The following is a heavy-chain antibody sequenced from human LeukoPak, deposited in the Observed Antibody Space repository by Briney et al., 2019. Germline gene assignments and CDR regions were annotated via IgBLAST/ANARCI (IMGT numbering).Heavy chain of an antibody. J-gene: IGHJ4*02. Sequence: SETLSLTCTVSGDSISSFHWSWIRQPAGKGLEWIGRIYTSGSTNYKPSLKSLVTMSVDTSKNKFSLKLSSVTAADTAVYYCASEAYYYDSSGYYKYWGQGTLVTVSS. V-gene: IGHV4-4*07. CDR3: ASEAYYYDSSGYYKY. CDR2: IYTSGST. D-gene: IGHD3-22*01. CDR1: GDSISSFH.